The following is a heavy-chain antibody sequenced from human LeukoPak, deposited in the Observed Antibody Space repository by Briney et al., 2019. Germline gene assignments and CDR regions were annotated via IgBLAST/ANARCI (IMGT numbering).Heavy chain of an antibody. CDR2: IYTSGST. V-gene: IGHV4-61*02. D-gene: IGHD3-3*01. J-gene: IGHJ6*02. CDR1: GDSISSGSYY. Sequence: PSETLSLTCTVSGDSISSGSYYWSWIRQPAGKGLEWIGRIYTSGSTNYNPSLKSRVTISVDTSKNQFSLKLSSVTAADTAVYYCARDPYYDRYGMDVWGQGTTVTVSS. CDR3: ARDPYYDRYGMDV.